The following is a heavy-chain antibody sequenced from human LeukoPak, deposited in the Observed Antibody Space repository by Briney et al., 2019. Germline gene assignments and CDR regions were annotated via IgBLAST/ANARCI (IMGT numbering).Heavy chain of an antibody. CDR1: GGTFSSYA. V-gene: IGHV1-69*06. CDR3: ARALIYPNWFDP. D-gene: IGHD2-8*01. Sequence: SVKVSCKASGGTFSSYAISWVRQAPGQGLEWMGGIIPIFGTANYAQKFQGRVTITADKSTSTAYMELSSLRSEDTAVYYCARALIYPNWFDPWGQGTLVTVSS. J-gene: IGHJ5*02. CDR2: IIPIFGTA.